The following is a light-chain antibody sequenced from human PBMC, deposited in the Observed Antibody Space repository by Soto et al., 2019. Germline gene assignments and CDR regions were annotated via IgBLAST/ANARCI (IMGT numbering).Light chain of an antibody. J-gene: IGKJ2*01. CDR1: QSVSSSY. CDR3: QQCGTPPP. Sequence: EIVLTQSPGTLSLSPGERATLSCRASQSVSSSYLAWYQQKPGQAPRLLIYGASSRATGIPDRFSGSGSGTDTITTSRRLEHEVSAEYYCQQCGTPPPFGQGTKLEIK. V-gene: IGKV3-20*01. CDR2: GAS.